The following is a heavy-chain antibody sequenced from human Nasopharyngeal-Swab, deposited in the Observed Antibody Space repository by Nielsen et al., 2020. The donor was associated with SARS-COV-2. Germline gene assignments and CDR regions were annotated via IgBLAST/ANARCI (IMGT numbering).Heavy chain of an antibody. D-gene: IGHD3-10*01. CDR3: VKDRGVTGGYQNWFDS. CDR2: ISDSGSTI. Sequence: GGSLRLSCAASGFTFSSYEMNWVRQAPGKGLEWISYISDSGSTIYYADSVKGRFTISRDNAKNSLFLQVNSLRAEDTAFYYCVKDRGVTGGYQNWFDSWGQGTLVTVSS. J-gene: IGHJ5*01. V-gene: IGHV3-48*03. CDR1: GFTFSSYE.